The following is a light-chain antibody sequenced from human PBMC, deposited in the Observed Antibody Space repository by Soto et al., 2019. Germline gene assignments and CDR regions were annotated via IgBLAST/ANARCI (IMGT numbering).Light chain of an antibody. CDR3: QPYHNWHPWK. V-gene: IGKV3-15*01. CDR2: GAS. J-gene: IGKJ1*01. CDR1: QSVSSN. Sequence: EIVMTQSPATLSVSPGERATLSCRASQSVSSNLAWYQQKPGQAPRLLIYGASTRATGIPARFSGSGSRTEFTLTISSLQSEDFAVYCCQPYHNWHPWKFGQGTKVEIK.